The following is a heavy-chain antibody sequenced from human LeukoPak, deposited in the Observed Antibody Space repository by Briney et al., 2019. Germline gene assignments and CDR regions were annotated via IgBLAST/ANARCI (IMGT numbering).Heavy chain of an antibody. CDR3: ARDTRGRYCSSTSCSFDP. CDR2: IYYSGST. J-gene: IGHJ5*02. V-gene: IGHV4-61*01. Sequence: SETLSLTCTVSGGSISSSSYYWGWIRQPPGKGLEWIGYIYYSGSTNYNPSLKSRVTISVDTSKNQFSLKLSSVTAADTAVYYCARDTRGRYCSSTSCSFDPWGQGTLVTVSS. D-gene: IGHD2-2*01. CDR1: GGSISSSSYY.